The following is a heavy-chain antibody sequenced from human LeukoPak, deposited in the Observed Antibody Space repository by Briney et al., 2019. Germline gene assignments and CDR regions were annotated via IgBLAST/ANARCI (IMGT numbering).Heavy chain of an antibody. D-gene: IGHD3-16*02. CDR2: IYHSGST. V-gene: IGHV4-4*02. CDR3: AREPVWGSYRASYFDY. CDR1: GGSISSSNW. J-gene: IGHJ4*02. Sequence: PSETLSLTCAVSGGSISSSNWWSWVRQPPGKGLEWIGEIYHSGSTNYNPSLKSRVTISVDKSKNQFSLKLSSVTAADTAVYSCAREPVWGSYRASYFDYWGQGTLVTVSS.